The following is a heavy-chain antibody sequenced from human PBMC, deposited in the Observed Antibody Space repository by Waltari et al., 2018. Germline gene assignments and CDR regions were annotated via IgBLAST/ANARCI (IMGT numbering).Heavy chain of an antibody. CDR3: ARDRGRGLYLES. J-gene: IGHJ4*02. CDR1: F. Sequence: FWSWVRQPPGKGLEWIVPVHSSGRTNYNPSFASRVTVSVDTSTRQFSLKVTSATAADTAVYCCARDRGRGLYLESWGQGILVTVSP. V-gene: IGHV4-4*01. D-gene: IGHD2-15*01. CDR2: VHSSGRT.